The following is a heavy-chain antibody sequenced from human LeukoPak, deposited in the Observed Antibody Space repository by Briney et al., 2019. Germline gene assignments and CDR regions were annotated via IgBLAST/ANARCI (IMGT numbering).Heavy chain of an antibody. D-gene: IGHD1-14*01. CDR1: GFTFSNYW. J-gene: IGHJ5*02. CDR3: KSGPAGAMNHLYNWFDP. Sequence: GGSLRLSCVASGFTFSNYWMHWVRQAPGKGLMWVSRINSDGSSTTYADSVKGRFTISRDNAKNTLYLQMNSLREDATSVYYAKSGPAGAMNHLYNWFDPWGQGTLVTVSS. CDR2: INSDGSST. V-gene: IGHV3-74*01.